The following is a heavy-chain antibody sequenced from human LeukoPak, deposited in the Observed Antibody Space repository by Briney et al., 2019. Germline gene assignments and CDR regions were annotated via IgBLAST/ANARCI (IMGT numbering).Heavy chain of an antibody. CDR3: ARGTYYGFWSGYPLFDY. Sequence: ASVKVSCKASGGTFSSYAISWVRQAPGQGLEWMGGIIPIFGTANYAQKFQGRVTITTDESTSTAYMELSSLRSEDTAVYYCARGTYYGFWSGYPLFDYWGQGTLVTVSS. J-gene: IGHJ4*02. CDR1: GGTFSSYA. CDR2: IIPIFGTA. D-gene: IGHD3-3*01. V-gene: IGHV1-69*05.